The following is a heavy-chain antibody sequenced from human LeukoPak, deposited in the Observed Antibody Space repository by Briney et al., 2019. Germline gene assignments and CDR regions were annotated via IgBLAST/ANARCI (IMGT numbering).Heavy chain of an antibody. CDR2: IIPMLGTA. CDR3: ARVTLGSWYFDL. D-gene: IGHD2-15*01. J-gene: IGHJ2*01. CDR1: GGTFKYA. Sequence: ASVRVSCKASGGTFKYAITWVRQAPGQGLEWMGGIIPMLGTANYAQKFQGRVTITADESTSTVYMELSSLRFEDTAVYYCARVTLGSWYFDLWGRGTLVTVSS. V-gene: IGHV1-69*13.